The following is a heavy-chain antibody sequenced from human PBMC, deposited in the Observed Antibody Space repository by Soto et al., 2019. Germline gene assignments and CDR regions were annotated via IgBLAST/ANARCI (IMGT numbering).Heavy chain of an antibody. J-gene: IGHJ4*02. CDR2: ISGSGGST. CDR3: ARRGSGSYYDY. D-gene: IGHD1-26*01. Sequence: EVQLLESGGGLVQPGGSLRLSCAASGFTFSSYAMRWVRQAPGKGLEWVSAISGSGGSTYYADSVKGRFTISRDNSKNTLYLQMNSLRAEDTAVYFCARRGSGSYYDYWGQGTLVTVSS. CDR1: GFTFSSYA. V-gene: IGHV3-23*01.